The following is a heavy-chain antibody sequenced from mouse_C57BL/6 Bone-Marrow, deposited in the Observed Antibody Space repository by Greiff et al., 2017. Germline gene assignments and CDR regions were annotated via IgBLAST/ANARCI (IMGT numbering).Heavy chain of an antibody. V-gene: IGHV1-69*01. Sequence: VQLQQPGAELVMPGASVKLSCKASGYTFTSYWMHWVKQRPGPGLEWIGEIDPSDSYTNYNQKFKGKSTLTVDKSSSTAYMQLSSLTSEDSAVYYCARSLLRDWYFDVWGTGTTVTVSS. D-gene: IGHD1-1*01. J-gene: IGHJ1*03. CDR1: GYTFTSYW. CDR2: IDPSDSYT. CDR3: ARSLLRDWYFDV.